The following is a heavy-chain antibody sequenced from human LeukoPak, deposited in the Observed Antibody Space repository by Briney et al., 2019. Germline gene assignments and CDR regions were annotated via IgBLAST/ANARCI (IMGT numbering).Heavy chain of an antibody. Sequence: SVKVSCKSSGDSFSNYAISWVRQAPGQGLEWMGGIIPIADTANYAQRFQGRVTITTDDSTTTAYMDLSSLTSEDTAVYFCARSKGDYGISDFWGQGTLVFVSS. D-gene: IGHD4-17*01. CDR1: GDSFSNYA. J-gene: IGHJ4*02. V-gene: IGHV1-69*05. CDR2: IIPIADTA. CDR3: ARSKGDYGISDF.